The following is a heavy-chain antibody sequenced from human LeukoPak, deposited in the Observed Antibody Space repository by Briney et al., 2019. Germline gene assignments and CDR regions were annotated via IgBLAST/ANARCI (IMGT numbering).Heavy chain of an antibody. CDR2: ISGSGGST. D-gene: IGHD2-2*01. CDR3: AKAIFLPVGPAAMRAFDI. Sequence: GGSLRLSCAASGFTFSSYAMSWVRQAPGKGLEWVSAISGSGGSTYYADSVKGRFTIFRDNSKNTLYLQMNSLRAEDTAVYYCAKAIFLPVGPAAMRAFDIWCQGTMVTVSS. CDR1: GFTFSSYA. J-gene: IGHJ3*02. V-gene: IGHV3-23*01.